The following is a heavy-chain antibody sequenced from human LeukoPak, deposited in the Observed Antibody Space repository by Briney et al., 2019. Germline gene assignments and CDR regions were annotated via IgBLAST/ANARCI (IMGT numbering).Heavy chain of an antibody. D-gene: IGHD2-15*01. CDR1: GFTFSSYG. CDR3: AALDATDVDY. Sequence: GGSLGLSCSASGFTFSSYGMHWVRQAPGKGLKFVSSITSDGGGTYYADSVKGRFSISRDNAKNTLYLQMASLRAEDTALYYCAALDATDVDYWGQGTLVTVSS. CDR2: ITSDGGGT. J-gene: IGHJ4*02. V-gene: IGHV3-64D*09.